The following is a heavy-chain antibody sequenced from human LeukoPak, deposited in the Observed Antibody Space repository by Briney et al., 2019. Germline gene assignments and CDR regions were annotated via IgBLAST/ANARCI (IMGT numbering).Heavy chain of an antibody. J-gene: IGHJ6*03. Sequence: GGSLRLSCAASGFTFTTYGMHWVRQAPGKGLVWVSRINSGGFTTNYADSVKGRFTISRDIAKSTLYLQMNTLRAEDTAMYYCARGTGPYYYYMDVWGKGTTVTVSS. CDR3: ARGTGPYYYYMDV. CDR1: GFTFTTYG. CDR2: INSGGFTT. V-gene: IGHV3-74*01.